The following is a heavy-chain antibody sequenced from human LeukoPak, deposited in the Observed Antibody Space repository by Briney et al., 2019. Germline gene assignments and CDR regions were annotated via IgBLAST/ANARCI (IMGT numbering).Heavy chain of an antibody. CDR2: ISSSSSTI. V-gene: IGHV3-48*01. Sequence: GGSLRLSCAASGFTFSSYSMNWVRQAPGKGLEWVSYISSSSSTIYYADSVKGRFTISRDNSKNTLYLQMNSLRAEDTAVYYCASSYGSGSYSFQHWGQGTLVTVSS. D-gene: IGHD3-10*01. CDR1: GFTFSSYS. CDR3: ASSYGSGSYSFQH. J-gene: IGHJ1*01.